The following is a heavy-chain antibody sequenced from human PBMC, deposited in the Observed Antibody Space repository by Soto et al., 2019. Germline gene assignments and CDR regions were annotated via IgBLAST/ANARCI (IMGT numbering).Heavy chain of an antibody. Sequence: GESLKISCQCSGYIFSNFWIGWVRQLPGKGLEWMGIIYPGDHETRYSPSFHGKVTISADKSINTAYLQWNSLEASDTAFYFCARSPRSSPYFDYWGQGALVTVSS. J-gene: IGHJ4*01. D-gene: IGHD6-13*01. CDR1: GYIFSNFW. V-gene: IGHV5-51*01. CDR2: IYPGDHET. CDR3: ARSPRSSPYFDY.